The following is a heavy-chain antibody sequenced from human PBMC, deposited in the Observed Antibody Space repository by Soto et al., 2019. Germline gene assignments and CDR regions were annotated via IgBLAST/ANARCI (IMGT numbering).Heavy chain of an antibody. J-gene: IGHJ4*02. CDR3: ARLGAAAGTGYFDY. Sequence: PSETLSLTCTVSGGSISSSSYYWGWIRQPPGKGLEWIGSIYYSGSTYYNPSLKSRVTISVDTSKNQFSLKLSSVTAADTAVYYCARLGAAAGTGYFDYWGQGTLVTVSS. D-gene: IGHD6-13*01. CDR1: GGSISSSSYY. V-gene: IGHV4-39*01. CDR2: IYYSGST.